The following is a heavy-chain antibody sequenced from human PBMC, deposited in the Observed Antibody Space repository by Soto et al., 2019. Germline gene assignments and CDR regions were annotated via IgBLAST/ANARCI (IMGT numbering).Heavy chain of an antibody. CDR2: INGGGGTT. Sequence: LRLSCTASGFTFSSYAMSWVRQAPGKGLEWVSSINGGGGTTNYADSVKGRFTISRDNSKNTMYLQMNSLRAEDTALYFCAKIICTTNCYDYWGQGTLVTVSS. D-gene: IGHD2-2*01. V-gene: IGHV3-23*01. CDR3: AKIICTTNCYDY. CDR1: GFTFSSYA. J-gene: IGHJ4*02.